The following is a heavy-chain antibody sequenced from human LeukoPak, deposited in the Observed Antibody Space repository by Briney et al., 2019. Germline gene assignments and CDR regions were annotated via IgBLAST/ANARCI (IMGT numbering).Heavy chain of an antibody. D-gene: IGHD6-13*01. CDR3: ARAYSSSRPFFDY. CDR2: ISSSGNTI. CDR1: GFTFSDYY. J-gene: IGHJ4*02. Sequence: GGSLRLSCAASGFTFSDYYTSWIRQAPWKGLEWVSYISSSGNTIYYADSVKGRFTISRDNAKNSLYLQMNSLRAEDTAVYYCARAYSSSRPFFDYWGQGTLVTVSS. V-gene: IGHV3-11*04.